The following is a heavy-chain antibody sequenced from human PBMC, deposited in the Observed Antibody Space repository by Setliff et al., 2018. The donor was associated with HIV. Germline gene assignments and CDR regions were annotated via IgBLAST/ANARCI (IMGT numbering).Heavy chain of an antibody. CDR1: GGSISSYY. J-gene: IGHJ3*02. V-gene: IGHV4-59*08. Sequence: PSETLSLTCTVSGGSISSYYWSWIRQPPGKGLEWIGYIYYSGTTNYNPSPKSRVTISVDTSKNQFSLKLSSVTAADTAVYYCARHWYSSSWYHVFDIWGQGTMVTVSS. CDR2: IYYSGTT. CDR3: ARHWYSSSWYHVFDI. D-gene: IGHD6-13*01.